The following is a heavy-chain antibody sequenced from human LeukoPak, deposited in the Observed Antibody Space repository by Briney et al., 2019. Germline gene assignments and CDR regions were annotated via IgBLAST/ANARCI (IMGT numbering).Heavy chain of an antibody. J-gene: IGHJ4*02. CDR2: IYYSGST. CDR3: ARDKRGIYYGSGSYYFDY. D-gene: IGHD3-10*01. CDR1: GGSISSGGYY. V-gene: IGHV4-31*03. Sequence: SETLSLTCTVSGGSISSGGYYWSWIRQHPGKGLEWIGYIYYSGSTYYNPSLKSRVTISVDTSKNQFSLKLSSVTAADTAVYYCARDKRGIYYGSGSYYFDYWGQGIRVTVSS.